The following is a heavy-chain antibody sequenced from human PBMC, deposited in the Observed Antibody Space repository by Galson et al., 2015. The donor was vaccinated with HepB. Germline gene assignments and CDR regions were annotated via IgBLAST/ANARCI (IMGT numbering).Heavy chain of an antibody. CDR1: GSTFTSYA. Sequence: SVTVSCKVSGSTFTSYATHWVRQAPGQRLEWMGWINAGNGNTKYSQKFQGRVTITRDTSASTAYMELSSLRSEDTAVYYCASSLTIFGVVVGGYYYDMDVWGQGTTVTVSS. D-gene: IGHD3-3*01. V-gene: IGHV1-3*01. CDR2: INAGNGNT. CDR3: ASSLTIFGVVVGGYYYDMDV. J-gene: IGHJ6*02.